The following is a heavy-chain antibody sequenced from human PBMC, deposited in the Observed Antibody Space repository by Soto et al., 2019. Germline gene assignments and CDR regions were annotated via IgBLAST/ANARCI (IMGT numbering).Heavy chain of an antibody. CDR1: GDSISSYY. J-gene: IGHJ4*02. D-gene: IGHD3-22*01. V-gene: IGHV4-59*01. CDR2: LYYGRSA. CDR3: ALRSMAVVPEY. Sequence: QVQLQESGPGLVKPSETLSLTCAVSGDSISSYYCMWIRQPPGKGLESIGYLYYGRSANYNPSLKSRVTLAVDTSTNQCSLTLSTMTAADTAVYYCALRSMAVVPEYWGQGTLVTVSS.